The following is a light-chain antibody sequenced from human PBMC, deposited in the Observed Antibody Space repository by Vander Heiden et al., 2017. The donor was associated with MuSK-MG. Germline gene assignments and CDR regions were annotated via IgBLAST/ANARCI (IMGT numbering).Light chain of an antibody. CDR2: KSS. V-gene: IGKV1-5*03. CDR1: QSANSW. CDR3: QQYDSYPWT. Sequence: DIQLTQSPSTLSASVGDRVTITCRASQSANSWLAWYQQKPGKAPKLLIYKSSTLESGVSSRFSGSGSGTEFTLSISSLQPDDFATYHCQQYDSYPWTFGQGTKVEIK. J-gene: IGKJ1*01.